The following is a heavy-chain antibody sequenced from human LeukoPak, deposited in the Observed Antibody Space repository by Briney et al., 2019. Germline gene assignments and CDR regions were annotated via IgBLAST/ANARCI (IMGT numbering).Heavy chain of an antibody. D-gene: IGHD4-17*01. J-gene: IGHJ4*02. Sequence: GRSLRLSCAAPGFTFSSYAMHWVRQAPGKGLEWVAVISYDGSNKYYADSVKGRFTISRDNSKNTLYLQMNSLRAEDTAVYYCARDPGYGDTPADYWGQGTLVTVSS. CDR2: ISYDGSNK. CDR1: GFTFSSYA. CDR3: ARDPGYGDTPADY. V-gene: IGHV3-30-3*01.